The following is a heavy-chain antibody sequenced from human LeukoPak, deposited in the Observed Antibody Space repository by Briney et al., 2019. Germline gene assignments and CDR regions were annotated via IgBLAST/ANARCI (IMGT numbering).Heavy chain of an antibody. CDR2: IYYSGST. Sequence: RPSQTLSLTCTVSGGSISSGGYYWSWLRQHPGKGLEWIGYIYYSGSTYYNPSLKSRVTISVDTSKNQFSLKLSSVTAADTAVYYCARGVRSGTDWFDPWGQGTLVTVSS. V-gene: IGHV4-31*03. CDR3: ARGVRSGTDWFDP. D-gene: IGHD1-1*01. J-gene: IGHJ5*02. CDR1: GGSISSGGYY.